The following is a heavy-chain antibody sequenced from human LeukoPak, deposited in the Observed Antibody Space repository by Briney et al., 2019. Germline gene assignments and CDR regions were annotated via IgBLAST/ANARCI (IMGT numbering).Heavy chain of an antibody. CDR1: GGSISSYY. Sequence: SETLFLTCTISGGSISSYYWSWIRQPAGKGLGWIGRIYTSGSTNYNPSLKSRVTMSVDTSKNQFSLKLSSVTAADTAVYYCARDSIAVAGNWFDPWGQGTLVTVSS. D-gene: IGHD6-19*01. J-gene: IGHJ5*02. CDR2: IYTSGST. V-gene: IGHV4-4*07. CDR3: ARDSIAVAGNWFDP.